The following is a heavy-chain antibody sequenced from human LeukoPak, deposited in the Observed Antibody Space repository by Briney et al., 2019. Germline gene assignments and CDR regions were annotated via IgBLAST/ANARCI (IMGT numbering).Heavy chain of an antibody. V-gene: IGHV1-24*01. D-gene: IGHD6-19*01. J-gene: IGHJ4*02. Sequence: ASVKVSCKVSGYTLTELSMHWVRQAPGKGLEWMGGFDPEDGETIYAQKFQGRVTMTEGTSTDTAYMELSSLRSEDTAVYYCATDRGRWLVLDYWGQGTLVTVSS. CDR3: ATDRGRWLVLDY. CDR1: GYTLTELS. CDR2: FDPEDGET.